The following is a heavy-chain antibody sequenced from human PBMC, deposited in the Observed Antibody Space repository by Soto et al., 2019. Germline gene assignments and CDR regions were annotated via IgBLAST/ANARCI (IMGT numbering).Heavy chain of an antibody. J-gene: IGHJ2*01. CDR3: ARHLITTLGYCSSTSCYEIPWYFDL. D-gene: IGHD2-2*01. V-gene: IGHV4-59*08. CDR2: IYYSGST. Sequence: QVQLQESGPGLVKPSETLSLTCTVSGGSISSYYWSWIRQPPGKGLEWIGYIYYSGSTNYNPSLKSRVTIAVDTSKNQCSLKLSSVTAADTAVYYCARHLITTLGYCSSTSCYEIPWYFDLWGRGTLVTVSS. CDR1: GGSISSYY.